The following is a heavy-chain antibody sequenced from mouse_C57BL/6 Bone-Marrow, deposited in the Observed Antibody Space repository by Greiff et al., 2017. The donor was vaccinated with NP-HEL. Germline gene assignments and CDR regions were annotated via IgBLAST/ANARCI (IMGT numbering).Heavy chain of an antibody. CDR1: GYTFTSYD. D-gene: IGHD1-1*01. CDR3: ARLSYYYYGRAWFAY. J-gene: IGHJ3*01. Sequence: QVQLQQSGPELVKPGASVKLSCKASGYTFTSYDLNWVKQRPGQGLEWIGWIYPRAGSTKYTEKFKGKATLTVDNSSSTAYMELHSLTSEDSAVYFCARLSYYYYGRAWFAYWGQGTLVTVSA. CDR2: IYPRAGST. V-gene: IGHV1-85*01.